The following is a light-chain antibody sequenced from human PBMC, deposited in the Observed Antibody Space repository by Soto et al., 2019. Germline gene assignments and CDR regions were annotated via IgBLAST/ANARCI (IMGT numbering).Light chain of an antibody. V-gene: IGLV2-14*03. CDR2: DVT. J-gene: IGLJ3*02. Sequence: QAVVTQPASVSGSPGQSIAISCTGTSSDVGGYNYVSWYQQHPGKAPKLMIYDVTARPSGVSDRFSGSKSGNTASLTVSGLQAEDEANYYCSSYTSISTVVFGGGTQLTVL. CDR1: SSDVGGYNY. CDR3: SSYTSISTVV.